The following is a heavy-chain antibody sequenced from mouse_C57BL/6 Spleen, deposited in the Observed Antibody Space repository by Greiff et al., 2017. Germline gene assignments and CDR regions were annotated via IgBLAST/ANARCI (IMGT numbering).Heavy chain of an antibody. CDR2: IIPSCGTT. J-gene: IGHJ4*01. CDR1: GYSFTDYN. CDR3: ARWITGTAGAMDY. D-gene: IGHD4-1*01. Sequence: VQLQQSGPELVKPGASVKISCTASGYSFTDYNMNWVKQSNGKSLEWIGEIIPSCGTTSYNQKFKGKATLTVDQSSSPAYMQLNSLTSEDSAVYYCARWITGTAGAMDYGGQGTSVTVSS. V-gene: IGHV1-39*01.